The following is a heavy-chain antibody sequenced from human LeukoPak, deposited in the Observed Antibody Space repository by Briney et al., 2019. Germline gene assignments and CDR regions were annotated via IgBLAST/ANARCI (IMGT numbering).Heavy chain of an antibody. Sequence: GGSLRLSCAASGFTFSGYAMSWVRQAPGKGLEWVSIVTGTGSSTNYADSVRGRFTSSRDNSKNTLYLQMNSLRAEDTATYYCAKGGTADLAYIDYWGQGALVTVSS. V-gene: IGHV3-23*01. J-gene: IGHJ4*02. D-gene: IGHD1/OR15-1a*01. CDR1: GFTFSGYA. CDR3: AKGGTADLAYIDY. CDR2: VTGTGSST.